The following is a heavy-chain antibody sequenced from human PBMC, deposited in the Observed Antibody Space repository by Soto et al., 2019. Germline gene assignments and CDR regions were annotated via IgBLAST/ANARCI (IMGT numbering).Heavy chain of an antibody. CDR3: ARAPMVLSRSYFDS. D-gene: IGHD2-8*01. Sequence: ASETLSLTCTVSGGSISNFCWSWIRQPPGKGLEWIGYISYSGNTNYNPSLKSRVSISVDTSKNQLSMNLTSVTAADTAVYYCARAPMVLSRSYFDSWGQGTTVTVYS. CDR2: ISYSGNT. V-gene: IGHV4-59*01. J-gene: IGHJ4*02. CDR1: GGSISNFC.